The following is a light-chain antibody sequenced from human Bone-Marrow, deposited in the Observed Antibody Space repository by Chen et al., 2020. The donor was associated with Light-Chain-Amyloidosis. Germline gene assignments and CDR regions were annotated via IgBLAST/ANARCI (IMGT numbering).Light chain of an antibody. CDR3: QQRQAWPIT. CDR1: QSVSNY. V-gene: IGKV3-11*01. Sequence: EIVLPQSPATLPWPPGERATLSCRASQSVSNYLAWYQQRPGQAPRLLIYDTSNRAPGIPARFSGRGSGTDFTLTISSLQPEDFAIYYCQQRQAWPITFGGGTNVEIK. J-gene: IGKJ4*01. CDR2: DTS.